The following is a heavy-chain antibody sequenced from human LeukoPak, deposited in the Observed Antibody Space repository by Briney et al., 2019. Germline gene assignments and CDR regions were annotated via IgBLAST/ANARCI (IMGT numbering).Heavy chain of an antibody. D-gene: IGHD5-18*01. Sequence: ASVKVSCKVSVYTLTELSMHWVRQAPGKGLEWMGGFDPEDGETIYAQKFQGRVTMTEDTSTDTAYMELSSLRSEDTAVYYCATLGHTAMVVMRDYWGQGTLVTVSS. V-gene: IGHV1-24*01. J-gene: IGHJ4*02. CDR1: VYTLTELS. CDR2: FDPEDGET. CDR3: ATLGHTAMVVMRDY.